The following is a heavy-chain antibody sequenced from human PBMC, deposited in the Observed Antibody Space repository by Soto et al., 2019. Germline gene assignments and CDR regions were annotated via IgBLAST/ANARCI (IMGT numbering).Heavy chain of an antibody. CDR3: AIYTLAKYYGLDV. CDR2: IIPIFGTA. J-gene: IGHJ6*02. CDR1: GGTFSSYA. Sequence: QVQLVQSGAEVKKPGSSVKVSCKASGGTFSSYAISWVRQAPGQGLEWMGGIIPIFGTANYAQKLQGRGTSTAHKSPSTAYVELSCLRSEDTAVYYCAIYTLAKYYGLDVLGQVPTVTVSS. D-gene: IGHD3-3*02. V-gene: IGHV1-69*06.